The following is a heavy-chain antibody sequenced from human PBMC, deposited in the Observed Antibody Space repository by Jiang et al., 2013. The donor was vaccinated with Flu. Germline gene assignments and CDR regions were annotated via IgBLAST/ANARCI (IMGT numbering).Heavy chain of an antibody. V-gene: IGHV6-1*01. D-gene: IGHD3-22*01. Sequence: SQTLSLTCAISGDSVSSNSAAWNWIRQSPSRGLEWLGRTYYRSKWYNDYAVSVKSRITINPDTSKNQFSLQLNSVTPEDTAVYYCARDGNYYDSSGYPYDAFDIWGQGPMVTVSS. J-gene: IGHJ3*02. CDR3: ARDGNYYDSSGYPYDAFDI. CDR2: TYYRSKWYN. CDR1: GDSVSSNSAA.